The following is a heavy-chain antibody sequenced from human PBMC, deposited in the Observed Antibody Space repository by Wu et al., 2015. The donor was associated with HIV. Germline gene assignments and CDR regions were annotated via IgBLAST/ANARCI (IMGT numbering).Heavy chain of an antibody. CDR2: IIPIFRTT. CDR3: ARETRYPDNTLYDY. CDR1: GGTFSSYA. V-gene: IGHV1-69*13. J-gene: IGHJ4*02. D-gene: IGHD1-1*01. Sequence: QVQLVQSGAEVKKPGSSVKVSCKTSGGTFSSYAFIWVRQAPGQGLEWMGRIIPIFRTTNFAQKFQDRVTISADEATSTAYMELSSLTSEDTAVYYCARETRYPDNTLYDYWGQGTLVTVSS.